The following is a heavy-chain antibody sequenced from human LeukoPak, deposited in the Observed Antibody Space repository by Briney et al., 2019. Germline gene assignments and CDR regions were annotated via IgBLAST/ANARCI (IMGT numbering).Heavy chain of an antibody. Sequence: GASVKVSCKISGYTLIELSLHWVRQAPGQGLEWMGGFDPQDGQIIYAQKFQGRVTMTEDTSTNTAYMELRSLRSDDTAVYYCARDSSSFGDYWGQGTLVTVSS. V-gene: IGHV1-24*01. D-gene: IGHD6-13*01. CDR1: GYTLIELS. CDR2: FDPQDGQI. CDR3: ARDSSSFGDY. J-gene: IGHJ4*02.